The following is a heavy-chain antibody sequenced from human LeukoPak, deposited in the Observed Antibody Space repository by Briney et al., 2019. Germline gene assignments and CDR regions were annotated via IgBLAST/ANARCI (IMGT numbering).Heavy chain of an antibody. CDR1: GFTVSSNY. J-gene: IGHJ3*02. V-gene: IGHV3-66*01. Sequence: GGPLRLSCAASGFTVSSNYMSWVRQAPGKGLEWVSVIYSGGSTYYADSVKGRFTISRDNSKNTLYLQMNSLRAEDTAVYYCARAPDDYVWGSYRIDAFDIWGQGTMVTVSS. CDR2: IYSGGST. D-gene: IGHD3-16*02. CDR3: ARAPDDYVWGSYRIDAFDI.